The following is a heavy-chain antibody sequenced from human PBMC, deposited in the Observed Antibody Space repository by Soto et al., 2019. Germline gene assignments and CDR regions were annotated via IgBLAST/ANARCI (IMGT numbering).Heavy chain of an antibody. Sequence: GASVKVSCKASGYTFTSYAMHWVRQAPGQRLEWMGWINAGNGNTKYSQKFQGRVTITRDTSASTAYMELSSLRSEDTAVYYCARDRTVTTGYYYYYGMDVWGQGTTVT. D-gene: IGHD4-4*01. CDR2: INAGNGNT. J-gene: IGHJ6*02. V-gene: IGHV1-3*01. CDR1: GYTFTSYA. CDR3: ARDRTVTTGYYYYYGMDV.